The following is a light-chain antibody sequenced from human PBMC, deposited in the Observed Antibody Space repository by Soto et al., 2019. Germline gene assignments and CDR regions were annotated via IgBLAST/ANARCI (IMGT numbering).Light chain of an antibody. CDR3: SSYAGSNNLV. Sequence: QSALTQPPSASGSPGQSVTISCTGTSSDVGGYNYVSWYQQHPGKAPKLMIYDVSKRPSGVPDRFSGSKSGNTASLTVSGLQAEDEADYYRSSYAGSNNLVFGGGTKLTVL. V-gene: IGLV2-8*01. J-gene: IGLJ2*01. CDR1: SSDVGGYNY. CDR2: DVS.